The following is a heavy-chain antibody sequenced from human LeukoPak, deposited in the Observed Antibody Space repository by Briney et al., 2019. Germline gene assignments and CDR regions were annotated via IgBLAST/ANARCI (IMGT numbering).Heavy chain of an antibody. Sequence: GGSLRLSCAASGFTFSGHGMRWVRQAPGKGLEWVAAVSGSGDTTYYADSVKGRFTISRDNSKNTLYLQMTSLRAEDTAVYYCAKFDFWSGAIGYWGQGTLVTVSS. V-gene: IGHV3-23*01. CDR1: GFTFSGHG. D-gene: IGHD3-3*01. CDR2: VSGSGDTT. CDR3: AKFDFWSGAIGY. J-gene: IGHJ4*02.